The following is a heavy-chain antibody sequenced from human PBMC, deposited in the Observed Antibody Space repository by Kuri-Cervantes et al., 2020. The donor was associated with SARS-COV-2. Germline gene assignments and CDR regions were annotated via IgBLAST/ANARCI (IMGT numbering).Heavy chain of an antibody. D-gene: IGHD3-22*01. CDR3: ARGAVYSSGYFRVGGDTVTPEYYFDY. J-gene: IGHJ4*02. V-gene: IGHV1-69*05. Sequence: SVKVSCKASGGTFSSYAISWVRQAPGQGLEWMGGIIPIFGTANYAQKFQGRVTITTDESTSTAYMELSSLRSEDTAVYYCARGAVYSSGYFRVGGDTVTPEYYFDYWGQGTLVTVSS. CDR2: IIPIFGTA. CDR1: GGTFSSYA.